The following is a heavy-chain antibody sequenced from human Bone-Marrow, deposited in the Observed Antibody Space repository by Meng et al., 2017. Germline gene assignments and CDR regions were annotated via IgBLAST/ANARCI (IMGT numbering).Heavy chain of an antibody. CDR1: GFTFSSYA. V-gene: IGHV3-23*01. Sequence: GESLKISCAASGFTFSSYAMSWVRQAPGKGLEWVSAISGSGGSTYYADSVKGRFTISRDNSKNTLYLQMNSLRAEDTAVYYCARLVAEWLRGYSGVFDYWGQGTLVTVSS. CDR2: ISGSGGST. CDR3: ARLVAEWLRGYSGVFDY. D-gene: IGHD5-12*01. J-gene: IGHJ4*02.